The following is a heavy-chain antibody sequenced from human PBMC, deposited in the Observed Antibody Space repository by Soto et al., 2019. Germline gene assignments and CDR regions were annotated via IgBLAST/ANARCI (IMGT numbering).Heavy chain of an antibody. J-gene: IGHJ4*02. V-gene: IGHV1-3*01. CDR2: INAGNGNT. CDR1: GYTFTSYA. CDR3: ARAAVAQPFDY. D-gene: IGHD2-15*01. Sequence: GASVKVSCKASGYTFTSYAMHWVRQAPGQRLEWMGWINAGNGNTKYSQKFRGRVTITRDTSASTAYMELSSLRSEDTAVYYCARAAVAQPFDYWGQGTLVTVSS.